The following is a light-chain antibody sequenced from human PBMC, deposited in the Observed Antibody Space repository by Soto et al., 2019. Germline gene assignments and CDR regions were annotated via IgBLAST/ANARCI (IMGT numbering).Light chain of an antibody. CDR3: QQSYSIPHT. V-gene: IGKV1-5*01. CDR2: DAS. CDR1: QSVRRF. Sequence: DIQMTQSPSTLSASVGDRVTITCRASQSVRRFLAWYQQKPGKAPELLIYDASILESGVPSRFSGTGSGTEFTLTISSLQPDDFATYYCQQSYSIPHTFGPGTKVDIK. J-gene: IGKJ3*01.